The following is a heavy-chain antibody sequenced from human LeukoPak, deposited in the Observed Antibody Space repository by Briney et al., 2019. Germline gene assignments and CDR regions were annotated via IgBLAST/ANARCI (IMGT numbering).Heavy chain of an antibody. J-gene: IGHJ6*03. V-gene: IGHV4-61*01. CDR2: IYYSGST. CDR1: GDSISSSSYY. CDR3: ARTVLDFWSGYYGDYYYYYMDV. D-gene: IGHD3-3*01. Sequence: PSETLSLTCTISGDSISSSSYYWSWIRQPPGKGLEWIGYIYYSGSTNYNPSLKSRVTISVDTSKNQFSLKLSSVTAADTAVYYCARTVLDFWSGYYGDYYYYYMDVWGKGTTVTVSS.